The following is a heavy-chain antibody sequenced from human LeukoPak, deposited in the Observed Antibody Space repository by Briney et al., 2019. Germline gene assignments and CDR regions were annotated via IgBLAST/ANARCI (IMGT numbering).Heavy chain of an antibody. V-gene: IGHV3-23*01. D-gene: IGHD5-24*01. CDR1: GFTFSNYA. CDR2: IVGNGRTA. Sequence: GGSLRLSCAASGFTFSNYAINWVRQAPGKGLEWVSIIVGNGRTAYSDSAKGRFTISRDNSKNTVHLQMDNLRAEDTAVYYCAKDYRADGFNDIDYWGRGTQVTVSS. CDR3: AKDYRADGFNDIDY. J-gene: IGHJ4*02.